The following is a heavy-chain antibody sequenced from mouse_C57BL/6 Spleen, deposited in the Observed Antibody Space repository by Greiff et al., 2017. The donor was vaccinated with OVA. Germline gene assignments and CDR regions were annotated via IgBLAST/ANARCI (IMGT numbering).Heavy chain of an antibody. CDR1: GYAFTNYL. J-gene: IGHJ2*01. CDR3: ARKESSGVYYFDY. D-gene: IGHD3-2*02. CDR2: INPGSGGT. Sequence: QVQLQQSGAELVRPGTSVKVSCKASGYAFTNYLIEWVKQRPGQGLEWIGVINPGSGGTNYNEKFKGKATLTADKSSSTAYMQLSSLTSEDSAVYFCARKESSGVYYFDYWGQGTTLTVSS. V-gene: IGHV1-54*01.